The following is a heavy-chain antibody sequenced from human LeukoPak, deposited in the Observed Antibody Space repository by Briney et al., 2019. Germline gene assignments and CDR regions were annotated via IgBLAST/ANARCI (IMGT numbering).Heavy chain of an antibody. Sequence: PGGSLRLSCAASGFTFSAYGMSRFRQAPGKGLEWVSAITYSSGNTYYADSVKGRFTISRDNSKNTLYLQMNSLRAEDTALYYCAKDGTGCGGDCYSDYWGQGTLVTVSS. J-gene: IGHJ4*02. V-gene: IGHV3-23*01. D-gene: IGHD2-21*02. CDR1: GFTFSAYG. CDR2: ITYSSGNT. CDR3: AKDGTGCGGDCYSDY.